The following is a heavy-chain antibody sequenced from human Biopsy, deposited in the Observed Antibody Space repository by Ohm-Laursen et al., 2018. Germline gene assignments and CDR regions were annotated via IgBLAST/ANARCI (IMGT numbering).Heavy chain of an antibody. Sequence: SETLSLTCTVSDDSISSYYWSWIRQPPGKGLEWIGYVSYTGSTDYNPSLQSRVTISVDTSKNHFSLRLSSLTAADTAVYYCARGSNDFGGLYFPRWGQGTLLTVSS. CDR1: DDSISSYY. J-gene: IGHJ4*02. CDR2: VSYTGST. CDR3: ARGSNDFGGLYFPR. D-gene: IGHD4-23*01. V-gene: IGHV4-59*01.